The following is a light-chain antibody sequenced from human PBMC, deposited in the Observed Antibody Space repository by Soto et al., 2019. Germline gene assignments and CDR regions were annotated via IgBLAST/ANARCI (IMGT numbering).Light chain of an antibody. CDR1: QSVSSSY. CDR2: GAS. V-gene: IGKV3-20*01. Sequence: IGLTQSPGTLSLSPGERATLSFRASQSVSSSYLAWYQQKPGQAPRLLIYGASSRATGIPDRFSGSGSGTDFTLTISRLEPEDFAVYYCQQYGSTRAFGQGTKVDIK. CDR3: QQYGSTRA. J-gene: IGKJ1*01.